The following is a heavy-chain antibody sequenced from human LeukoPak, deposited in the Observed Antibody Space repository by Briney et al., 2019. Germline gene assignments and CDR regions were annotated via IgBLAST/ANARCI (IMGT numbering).Heavy chain of an antibody. D-gene: IGHD5-12*01. CDR3: ASSDSGYDFWFDY. Sequence: PSETLSLTCSVSGGSISSYYWSWIRQPPGKGLEWIGYIYYSGSTNYNPSLKIRVTISVDTSKNQFSLKLSSVTAADTAVYYCASSDSGYDFWFDYWGQGTLVTVSS. CDR1: GGSISSYY. V-gene: IGHV4-59*01. J-gene: IGHJ4*02. CDR2: IYYSGST.